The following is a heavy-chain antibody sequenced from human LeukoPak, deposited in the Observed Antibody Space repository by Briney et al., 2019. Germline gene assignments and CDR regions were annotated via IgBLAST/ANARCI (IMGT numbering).Heavy chain of an antibody. CDR2: INPSGGST. CDR3: ATAAVSRGYSGYDLD. CDR1: GYTFTSYY. D-gene: IGHD5-12*01. J-gene: IGHJ4*02. V-gene: IGHV1-46*01. Sequence: GASVKVSCKASGYTFTSYYMHWVRQAPGQGLEWMGMINPSGGSTTYAQKFQGRVTMTRDTSTSTVYMELSSLRSEDTAVYYCATAAVSRGYSGYDLDWGQGTLVTVSS.